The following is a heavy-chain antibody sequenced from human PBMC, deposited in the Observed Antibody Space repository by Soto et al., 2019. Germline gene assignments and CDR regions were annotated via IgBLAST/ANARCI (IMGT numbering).Heavy chain of an antibody. D-gene: IGHD5-18*01. Sequence: PGESLKISCKVSGYSFSSFWITWVRQMPGKGLEWMGRIDPSGSYANYSPSFQGHVTFSADKSINTAYLQWSSLKASDTAMYYCGRVRVDKAEGWFDPWSQGTLVPVSS. V-gene: IGHV5-10-1*01. CDR3: GRVRVDKAEGWFDP. J-gene: IGHJ5*02. CDR2: IDPSGSYA. CDR1: GYSFSSFW.